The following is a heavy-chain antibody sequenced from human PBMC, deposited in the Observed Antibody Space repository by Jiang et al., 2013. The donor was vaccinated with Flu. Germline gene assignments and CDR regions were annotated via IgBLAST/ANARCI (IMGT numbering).Heavy chain of an antibody. CDR3: ARDSRCSSTSCLDYYYGMDV. Sequence: QLVESGGGLVQPGGSLRLSCAASGFTFSNYWMSWVRQAPGKGLEWVANIKQDGSEKYYVDSVKGRFTISRDNAKNSLYLQMNSLRAEDTAVYYCARDSRCSSTSCLDYYYGMDVWGQGTTVTVSS. J-gene: IGHJ6*02. D-gene: IGHD2-2*01. CDR2: IKQDGSEK. CDR1: GFTFSNYW. V-gene: IGHV3-7*01.